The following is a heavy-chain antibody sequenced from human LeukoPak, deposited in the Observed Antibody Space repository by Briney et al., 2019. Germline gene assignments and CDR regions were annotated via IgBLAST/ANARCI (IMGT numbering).Heavy chain of an antibody. D-gene: IGHD6-13*01. J-gene: IGHJ4*02. CDR1: GFTFSSYG. CDR3: AKSRDWKQQLVQTTKYLDY. V-gene: IGHV3-30*18. Sequence: QPGRSLRLSCAASGFTFSSYGMHWVRQAPGKGLEWVAVISYDGSNKYYADSVKGQFTISRDNSKNTLYLQMNGLRAEDTAVYYCAKSRDWKQQLVQTTKYLDYWGQGTLVTVSS. CDR2: ISYDGSNK.